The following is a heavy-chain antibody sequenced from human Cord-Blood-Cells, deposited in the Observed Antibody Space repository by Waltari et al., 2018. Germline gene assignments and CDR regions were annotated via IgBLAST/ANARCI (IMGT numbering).Heavy chain of an antibody. CDR2: VEPEDGET. J-gene: IGHJ4*02. V-gene: IGHV1-24*01. Sequence: QVQLVQSGAEVKKPGASVKVSCKVSGYTLTELSMHWVRQAPGKGLEWMGGVEPEDGETSYAQKFQGRVTMTEDTSTDTAYMELSRLRSEDTAVYYCATDRITFGGVIGWFDYWGQGTLVTVSS. D-gene: IGHD3-16*02. CDR3: ATDRITFGGVIGWFDY. CDR1: GYTLTELS.